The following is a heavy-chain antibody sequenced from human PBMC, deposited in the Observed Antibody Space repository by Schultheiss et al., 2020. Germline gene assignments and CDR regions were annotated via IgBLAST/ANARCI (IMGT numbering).Heavy chain of an antibody. J-gene: IGHJ4*02. Sequence: ASVKVSCKASGYTFTSYAMHWVRQAPGQRLEWMGWINAAKGNTRYSQKFQGRVSFTRDTSASTAYLEVSSLTSEDTAVYYCAREIYYGSGSYYSEAFDYWGQGTLVTVSS. V-gene: IGHV1-3*01. D-gene: IGHD3-10*01. CDR2: INAAKGNT. CDR3: AREIYYGSGSYYSEAFDY. CDR1: GYTFTSYA.